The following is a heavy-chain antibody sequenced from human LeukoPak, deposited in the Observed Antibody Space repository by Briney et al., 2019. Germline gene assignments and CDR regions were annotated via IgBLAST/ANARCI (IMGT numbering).Heavy chain of an antibody. CDR1: GYTFTSYD. J-gene: IGHJ5*02. CDR2: ISAYNGNT. CDR3: ARPRYSNYLYNWFDP. D-gene: IGHD4-11*01. V-gene: IGHV1-18*01. Sequence: GASVKVSCKASGYTFTSYDISWVRQAPGQGLEWMGWISAYNGNTNYAQKLQGRVTMTTDTSTSTAYMELRSLRSDDTAVYYCARPRYSNYLYNWFDPWGQGTLVTVSS.